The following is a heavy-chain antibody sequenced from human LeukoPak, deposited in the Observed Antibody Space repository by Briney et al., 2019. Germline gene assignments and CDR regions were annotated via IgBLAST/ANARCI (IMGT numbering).Heavy chain of an antibody. CDR1: GGSISSYY. CDR3: ARDPLGTGIDY. J-gene: IGHJ4*02. Sequence: SETLSLTCTVSGGSISSYYWGWIRQPPGKGLEWIGDIYYSGSTNYNPSLKSRVTISVDTSKNQFSLKLSSVTAADTAVYYCARDPLGTGIDYWGQGTLVTVSS. CDR2: IYYSGST. V-gene: IGHV4-59*01. D-gene: IGHD3-10*01.